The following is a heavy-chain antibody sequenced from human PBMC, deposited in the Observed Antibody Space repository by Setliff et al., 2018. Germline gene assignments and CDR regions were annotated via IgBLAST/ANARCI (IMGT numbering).Heavy chain of an antibody. CDR1: GVSITTNSYY. V-gene: IGHV4-39*07. J-gene: IGHJ4*02. CDR2: VNDSGSA. Sequence: SETLSLTCSVSGVSITTNSYYWGWIRQPPGKGLEWIGDVNDSGSANYKPSLKSRLTISRDTSKNQLSLNLSSVTAADTAVYYCARGRYYGSGSYSLWGQGTLVTVSS. CDR3: ARGRYYGSGSYSL. D-gene: IGHD3-10*01.